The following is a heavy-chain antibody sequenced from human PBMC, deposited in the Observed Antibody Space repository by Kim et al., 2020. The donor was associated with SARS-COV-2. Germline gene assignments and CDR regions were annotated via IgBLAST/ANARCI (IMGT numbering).Heavy chain of an antibody. CDR2: IYYSGSN. CDR1: GGSISSGGYY. Sequence: SETLSLTCTVSGGSISSGGYYWSWIRQHPGKGLEWIGYIYYSGSNYYNPSLKSRVTISVDTSKNQFSLKLSSVTAADTAVYYCARDSPEPAVTTSNWGQGTLVTVSS. CDR3: ARDSPEPAVTTSN. J-gene: IGHJ4*02. D-gene: IGHD4-17*01. V-gene: IGHV4-31*03.